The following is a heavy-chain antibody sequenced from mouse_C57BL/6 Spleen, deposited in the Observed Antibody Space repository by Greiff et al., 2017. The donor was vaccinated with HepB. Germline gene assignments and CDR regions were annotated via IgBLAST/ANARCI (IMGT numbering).Heavy chain of an antibody. CDR2: ISNLAYSI. CDR1: GFTFSDYG. D-gene: IGHD2-4*01. CDR3: ARSYDYDGYFDV. J-gene: IGHJ1*03. V-gene: IGHV5-15*01. Sequence: DVMLVESGGGLVQPGGSLKLSCAASGFTFSDYGMAWVRQAPRKGPEWVAFISNLAYSIYYADTVTGRFTISRENAKNTLYLEMSSLRSEDTAMYYCARSYDYDGYFDVWGTGTTVTVSS.